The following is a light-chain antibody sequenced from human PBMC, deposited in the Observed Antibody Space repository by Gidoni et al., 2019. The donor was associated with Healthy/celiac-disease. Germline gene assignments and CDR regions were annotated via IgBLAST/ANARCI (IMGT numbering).Light chain of an antibody. CDR1: QSVLYSSNNRNY. CDR2: WAS. CDR3: QQYYSTPFT. V-gene: IGKV4-1*01. J-gene: IGKJ3*01. Sequence: DIVMTQSPALLAVSLGERATINCKSSQSVLYSSNNRNYLAWYQQKPGQPPKLLIYWASTRESGVPDRFSGSGSGTDFTLTISSLQAEDVAVYYCQQYYSTPFTFGPGTKVDIK.